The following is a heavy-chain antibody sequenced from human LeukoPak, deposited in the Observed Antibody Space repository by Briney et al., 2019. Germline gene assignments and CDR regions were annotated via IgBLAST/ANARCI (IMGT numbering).Heavy chain of an antibody. CDR2: IYYSGST. CDR1: GGSISSYY. CDR3: ARAVAAAGPKGAFDI. D-gene: IGHD6-13*01. V-gene: IGHV4-59*01. Sequence: PSETLSLTCTVSGGSISSYYWSWIRQPPGKGLEWIGYIYYSGSTNYNPSLKSRVTISVGTSKNQFSLKLTSVTAADTAVYYCARAVAAAGPKGAFDIWGQGTMVTVSS. J-gene: IGHJ3*02.